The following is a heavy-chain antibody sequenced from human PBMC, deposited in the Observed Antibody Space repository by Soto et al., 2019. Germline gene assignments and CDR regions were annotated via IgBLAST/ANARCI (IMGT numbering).Heavy chain of an antibody. Sequence: SETLSLTCTVSGVSISSYYWSWIRQPPGKGLEWIGYIYYSGSTNYNPSLKSRVTISVDTSKNQFSLKLSSVTAADTAVYYCARGDAVVAATFDYWGQGTLVTVSS. CDR2: IYYSGST. CDR3: ARGDAVVAATFDY. J-gene: IGHJ4*02. V-gene: IGHV4-59*01. D-gene: IGHD2-15*01. CDR1: GVSISSYY.